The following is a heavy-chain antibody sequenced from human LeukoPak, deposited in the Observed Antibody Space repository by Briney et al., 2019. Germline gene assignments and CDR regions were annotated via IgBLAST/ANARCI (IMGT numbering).Heavy chain of an antibody. CDR2: IKEDGSDE. D-gene: IGHD4-17*01. CDR1: GFTFSDYW. Sequence: PGGSLRLSCVASGFTFSDYWMSWVRQAPGKGLEWVANIKEDGSDENYVDSVKGRFTISRDNAKNSLYLQMNSLRAEDMAVYYCAKDRRSNGDWGQGTLVTVSS. V-gene: IGHV3-7*05. CDR3: AKDRRSNGD. J-gene: IGHJ4*02.